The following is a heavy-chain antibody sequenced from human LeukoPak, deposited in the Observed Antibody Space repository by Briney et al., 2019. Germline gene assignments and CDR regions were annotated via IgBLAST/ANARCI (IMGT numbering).Heavy chain of an antibody. CDR2: INPNTGGT. D-gene: IGHD3-10*01. V-gene: IGHV1-2*02. CDR3: ARDKDNGCGD. Sequence: GASVKVSRKASGYPFSDYQMHWVRQAPGQGLEWMGWINPNTGGTNYAQKFQGRVSMTRDTSMNTAYMDLSTLRSDDTAVYYCARDKDNGCGDWGQRTLVTVSS. J-gene: IGHJ4*02. CDR1: GYPFSDYQ.